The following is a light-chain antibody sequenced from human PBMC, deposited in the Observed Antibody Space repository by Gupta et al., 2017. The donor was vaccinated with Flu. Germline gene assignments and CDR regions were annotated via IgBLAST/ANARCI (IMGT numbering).Light chain of an antibody. V-gene: IGKV4-1*01. Sequence: DIMMTQSPDSLAVSLGERATINCTSSKSVLYSYNNKNYLAWYQQKPGHPPKLIIYSASSPEYGVPDRFSGSGGFKDFTPTSSGGQAEDGAVYYWHQYYSTLTFGGGTKVEIK. CDR3: HQYYSTLT. CDR1: KSVLYSYNNKNY. CDR2: SAS. J-gene: IGKJ4*01.